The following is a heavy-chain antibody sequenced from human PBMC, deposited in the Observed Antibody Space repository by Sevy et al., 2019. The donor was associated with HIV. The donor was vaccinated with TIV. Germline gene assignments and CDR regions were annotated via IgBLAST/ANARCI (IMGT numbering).Heavy chain of an antibody. Sequence: SETLSLTCTVSGGSISSYYWSWIRQPPAKGLEWIGYIFYSGNTYYNPSLKRRVTISVDTSKNQFSLKLTSVTATDTAVYYCATISQQLVGFFDYWGQGTLVTVSS. CDR1: GGSISSYY. CDR2: IFYSGNT. D-gene: IGHD6-6*01. V-gene: IGHV4-59*01. J-gene: IGHJ4*02. CDR3: ATISQQLVGFFDY.